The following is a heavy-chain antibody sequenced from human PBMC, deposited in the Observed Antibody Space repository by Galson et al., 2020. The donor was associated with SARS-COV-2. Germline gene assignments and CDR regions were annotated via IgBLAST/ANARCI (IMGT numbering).Heavy chain of an antibody. CDR2: ISYDATKE. CDR3: VRDKLGDKLELDY. Sequence: GGSLRLSCAASGFTFTSHPMHWVRQAPGKGLEWVGVISYDATKEYYADSVKGRFTISRDNSKNTLYLQMNGLRPEDTALYYCVRDKLGDKLELDYWGQGTQVTVAS. D-gene: IGHD2-21*01. V-gene: IGHV3-30*01. CDR1: GFTFTSHP. J-gene: IGHJ4*02.